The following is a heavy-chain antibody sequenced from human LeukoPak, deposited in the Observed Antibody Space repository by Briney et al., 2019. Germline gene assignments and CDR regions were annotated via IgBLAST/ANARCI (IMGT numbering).Heavy chain of an antibody. CDR1: GGSISSGDYY. D-gene: IGHD5-12*01. Sequence: SETLSLTCTVSGGSISSGDYYWSWIRQPPGKGLEWIGYIYYSGSTYYNPSLKSRVTISVDTSKNQFSLKLSSVTAADTAVYYCARVGPGYSGYSRGYNWFDPWGQGTLVTVSS. J-gene: IGHJ5*02. CDR2: IYYSGST. CDR3: ARVGPGYSGYSRGYNWFDP. V-gene: IGHV4-30-4*08.